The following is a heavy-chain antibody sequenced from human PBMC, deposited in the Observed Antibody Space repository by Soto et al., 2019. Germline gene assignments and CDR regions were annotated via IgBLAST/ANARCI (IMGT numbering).Heavy chain of an antibody. V-gene: IGHV1-2*04. CDR1: GYTFTGYY. J-gene: IGHJ3*02. CDR2: INPNSGGT. Sequence: ASVKVSCKASGYTFTGYYMHWVRQAPGQGLEWMGWINPNSGGTNYAQKFQGWVTMTRDTSISTAYMELSRLRSDDTAVYYCARDIEDCSSTSCYGMPGAFDIWGQGTTVTVSS. CDR3: ARDIEDCSSTSCYGMPGAFDI. D-gene: IGHD2-2*01.